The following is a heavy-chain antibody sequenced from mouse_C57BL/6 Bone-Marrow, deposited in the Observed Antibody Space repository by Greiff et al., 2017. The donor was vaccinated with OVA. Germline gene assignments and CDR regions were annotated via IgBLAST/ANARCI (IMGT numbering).Heavy chain of an antibody. CDR1: GYTFTSYW. Sequence: QVQLQQPGAELVKPGASVKLSCKASGYTFTSYWMQWVKQRPGQGLEWIGEIDPSDSYTNYNQKFKGKATLTVDTSSSTAYMQLSSLTSEDSAVYYCARIYYDYALDYWGQGTTLTVSS. CDR3: ARIYYDYALDY. CDR2: IDPSDSYT. D-gene: IGHD2-4*01. J-gene: IGHJ2*01. V-gene: IGHV1-50*01.